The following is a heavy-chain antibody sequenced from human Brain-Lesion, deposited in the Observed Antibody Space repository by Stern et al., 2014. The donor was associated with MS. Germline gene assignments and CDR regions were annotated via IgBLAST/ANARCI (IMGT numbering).Heavy chain of an antibody. CDR3: ARDQRGITIFGVVTDYYYLGMDV. J-gene: IGHJ6*02. D-gene: IGHD3-3*01. CDR1: GYIFTGYY. CDR2: INPNTGGT. V-gene: IGHV1-2*02. Sequence: QVQLGQSGAEMKKPGASVKVSCKTSGYIFTGYYIHWVRQAPGQGLEWMAWINPNTGGTKYAQKFQGRVTMSRDTSISTAYVELSSLTSDDTAVYYCARDQRGITIFGVVTDYYYLGMDVWGQGTTVTVSS.